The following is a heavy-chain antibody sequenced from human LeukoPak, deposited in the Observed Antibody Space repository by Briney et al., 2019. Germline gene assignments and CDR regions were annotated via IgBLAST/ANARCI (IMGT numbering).Heavy chain of an antibody. Sequence: GSLRLSCAASGFTFSSYAMSWVRQAPGKGLEWVSAISGSGGSTYYADSVKGRFTISRDNSKNTLYLKMNSLRAEDTAVYYCAKGPTVVPAAIRGAFDIWGQGTMVTVSS. J-gene: IGHJ3*02. D-gene: IGHD2-2*02. V-gene: IGHV3-23*01. CDR1: GFTFSSYA. CDR3: AKGPTVVPAAIRGAFDI. CDR2: ISGSGGST.